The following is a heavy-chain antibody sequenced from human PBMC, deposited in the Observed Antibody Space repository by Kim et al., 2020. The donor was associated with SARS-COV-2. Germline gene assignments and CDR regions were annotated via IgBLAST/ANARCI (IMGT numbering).Heavy chain of an antibody. CDR3: AKVDCGGDCYPYYFDY. J-gene: IGHJ4*02. CDR2: IYSGGSST. D-gene: IGHD2-21*02. CDR1: GFTFSSYA. Sequence: GGSLRLSCAASGFTFSSYAMSWVRQAPGKGLEWVSVIYSGGSSTFYADSVNGRFTISRDNSKNTLFLQMNSLRAEDTAVYYCAKVDCGGDCYPYYFDYWGQGTLVTVSS. V-gene: IGHV3-23*03.